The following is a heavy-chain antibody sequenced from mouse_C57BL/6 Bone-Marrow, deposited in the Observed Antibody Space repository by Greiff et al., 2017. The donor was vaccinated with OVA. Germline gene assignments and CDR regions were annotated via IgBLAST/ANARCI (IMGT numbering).Heavy chain of an antibody. V-gene: IGHV5-17*01. CDR2: ISSGSSTI. CDR1: GFTFSDYG. J-gene: IGHJ2*01. D-gene: IGHD1-1*01. Sequence: EVKLMESGGGLVKPGGSLKLSCAASGFTFSDYGMHWVRQAPEKGLEWVAYISSGSSTIYYADTVKGRFTISRDNAKNTLFLQMTSLRSEDTAMYYCARIYGYFDYWGQGTTLTVSS. CDR3: ARIYGYFDY.